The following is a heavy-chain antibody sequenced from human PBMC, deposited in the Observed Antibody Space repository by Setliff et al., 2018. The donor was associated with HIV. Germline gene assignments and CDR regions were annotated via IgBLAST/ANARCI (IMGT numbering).Heavy chain of an antibody. CDR2: IIPIFGTA. CDR3: ARGPHSESYSADWNFDL. Sequence: SVKVSCKASGYTFTTYGIGWVRQAPGQGLEWMGGIIPIFGTANYAQKFQGRVTITADESTSTAYMELSSLRSDDTAVYYCARGPHSESYSADWNFDLWGRGTLVTVSS. D-gene: IGHD1-26*01. V-gene: IGHV1-69*13. CDR1: GYTFTTYG. J-gene: IGHJ2*01.